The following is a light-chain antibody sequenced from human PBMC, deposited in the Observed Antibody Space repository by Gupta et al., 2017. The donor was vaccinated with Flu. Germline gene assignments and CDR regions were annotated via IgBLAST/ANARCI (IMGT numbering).Light chain of an antibody. CDR3: QVWDSSSDNRV. V-gene: IGLV3-21*02. Sequence: SVLTQPPPASVAPGQTARITCGGNNIGSKNVHWYHQKPAQAPVLLVYDDSSRRSGIPERFSGSNYGNTATLTTSRVEAGDEADYYCQVWDSSSDNRVFGGGTKLTVL. CDR2: DDS. CDR1: NIGSKN. J-gene: IGLJ3*02.